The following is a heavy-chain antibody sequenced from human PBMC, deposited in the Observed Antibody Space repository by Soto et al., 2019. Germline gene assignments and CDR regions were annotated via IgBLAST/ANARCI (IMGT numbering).Heavy chain of an antibody. J-gene: IGHJ5*02. V-gene: IGHV3-30-3*01. CDR2: ISYDGSNK. D-gene: IGHD6-13*01. CDR3: ARDIAAAGTGWFDP. CDR1: GFTFSSYA. Sequence: QVQLVESGGGVVQPGRSLRLSCAASGFTFSSYAMHWVRQAPGKGLEWVAVISYDGSNKYYADSVKGRFTISRDNYKNTLYLQMNSLRAEDTAVYYCARDIAAAGTGWFDPWGQGTLVTVSS.